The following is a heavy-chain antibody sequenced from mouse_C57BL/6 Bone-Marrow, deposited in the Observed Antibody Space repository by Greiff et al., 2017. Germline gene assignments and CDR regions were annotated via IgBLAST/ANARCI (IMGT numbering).Heavy chain of an antibody. CDR1: GFNIKDDY. Sequence: DVKLQESGAELVRPGASVKLSCTASGFNIKDDYMHWVKQRPEQGLEWIGWIDPENGDTEYASKFQGKATITADTSSNTAYLQLSSLTSEDTAVYYCTTPIYYGNPYYAVDYWGQGTSVTVSS. V-gene: IGHV14-4*01. D-gene: IGHD2-1*01. CDR3: TTPIYYGNPYYAVDY. J-gene: IGHJ4*01. CDR2: IDPENGDT.